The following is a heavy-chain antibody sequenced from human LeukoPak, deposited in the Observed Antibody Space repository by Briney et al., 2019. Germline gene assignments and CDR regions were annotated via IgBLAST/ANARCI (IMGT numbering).Heavy chain of an antibody. CDR1: GFTFSSYA. CDR3: AKVRNYDSSGYYYVNSYYFDY. D-gene: IGHD3-22*01. Sequence: GGSLRLSCAASGFTFSSYAMSWVRQAPGKGREWVSAISGSGDSTYYADSVKGRFTISRDNSKNALYLQMNSLRAEDTAVYYCAKVRNYDSSGYYYVNSYYFDYWGQGTLVTVSS. J-gene: IGHJ4*02. V-gene: IGHV3-23*01. CDR2: ISGSGDST.